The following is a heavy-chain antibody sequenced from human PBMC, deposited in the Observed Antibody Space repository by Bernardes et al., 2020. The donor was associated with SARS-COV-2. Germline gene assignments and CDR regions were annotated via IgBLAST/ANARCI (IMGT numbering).Heavy chain of an antibody. CDR1: GGSFSGYY. Sequence: SETLSLTCAVYGGSFSGYYWNWIRQPPGKGLEWIGEINHSGSTNYNPSLKSRDTLSIGRSNNQFSLTLTSVTAADTAVYYCARGTRGYGDAYDLWGQGTMVTVSS. D-gene: IGHD1-1*01. J-gene: IGHJ3*01. CDR3: ARGTRGYGDAYDL. V-gene: IGHV4-34*01. CDR2: INHSGST.